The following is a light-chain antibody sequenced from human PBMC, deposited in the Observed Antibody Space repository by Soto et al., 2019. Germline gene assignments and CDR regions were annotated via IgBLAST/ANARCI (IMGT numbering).Light chain of an antibody. CDR1: QSVSSY. J-gene: IGKJ5*01. Sequence: EIWLTQSPATLSLSPGEISTLSCRASQSVSSYLAWYQQKPGQAPRLLIYDASNRATGIPARFSGSGSGTDFTLTISSLEPEDFAVYYCQQRSNWPITFGQGTRLEIK. V-gene: IGKV3-11*01. CDR3: QQRSNWPIT. CDR2: DAS.